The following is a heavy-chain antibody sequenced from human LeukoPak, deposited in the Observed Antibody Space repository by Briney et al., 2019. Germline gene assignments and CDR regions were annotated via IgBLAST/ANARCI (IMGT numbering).Heavy chain of an antibody. CDR1: GYSFTSYW. J-gene: IGHJ6*03. V-gene: IGHV5-51*01. D-gene: IGHD5-24*01. CDR2: IYPGDSDT. CDR3: ARRMSQDGPKGTNYYYYIDV. Sequence: PGESLKISCKGSGYSFTSYWIGWVRQMPGKGLEWMGIIYPGDSDTRYSPSFQGQVTISADKSISTAYLQWSSLKASDTAMYYCARRMSQDGPKGTNYYYYIDVWGKGTTVTVSS.